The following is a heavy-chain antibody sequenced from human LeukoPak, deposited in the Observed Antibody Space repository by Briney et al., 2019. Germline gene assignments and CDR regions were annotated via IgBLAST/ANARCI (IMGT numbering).Heavy chain of an antibody. CDR1: GGSISSYY. CDR3: ARASYSYDINGWVPFDY. CDR2: IYYSGST. Sequence: SETLSLTCTVSGGSISSYYWSWIRQPPGKGLEWIGYIYYSGSTNYNPSLKSRVTISVDTSKNQFSLRLSSVTAADTAVYYCARASYSYDINGWVPFDYWGQGTLVTVSS. D-gene: IGHD3-22*01. V-gene: IGHV4-59*08. J-gene: IGHJ4*02.